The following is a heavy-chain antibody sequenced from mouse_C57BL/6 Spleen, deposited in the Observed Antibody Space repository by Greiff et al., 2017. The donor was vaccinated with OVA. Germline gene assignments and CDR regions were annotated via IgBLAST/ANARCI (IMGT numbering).Heavy chain of an antibody. CDR2: IYPRSGNT. CDR1: GYTFTSYG. D-gene: IGHD2-4*01. CDR3: ARLYYDYDAGYYYAMDY. V-gene: IGHV1-81*01. J-gene: IGHJ4*01. Sequence: VQLQQSGAELARPGASVKLSCKASGYTFTSYGISWVKQRTGQGLEWIGEIYPRSGNTYYNEKFKGKATLTADKSSSTAYMELRSLTSEDSAVYFCARLYYDYDAGYYYAMDYWGQGTSVTVSS.